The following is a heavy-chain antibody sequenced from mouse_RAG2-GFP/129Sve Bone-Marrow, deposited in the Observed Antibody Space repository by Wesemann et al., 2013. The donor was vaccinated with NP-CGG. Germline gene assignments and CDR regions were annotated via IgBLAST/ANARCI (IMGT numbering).Heavy chain of an antibody. D-gene: IGHD4-1*01. Sequence: LEWVATISSGGSYTYYPDSVKGRFTISRDNAKNTLYLQMSSLRSEDTAMYYCARLTGAMDYWGQGTSVTVSS. CDR3: ARLTGAMDY. CDR2: ISSGGSYT. J-gene: IGHJ4*01. V-gene: IGHV5-9-3*01.